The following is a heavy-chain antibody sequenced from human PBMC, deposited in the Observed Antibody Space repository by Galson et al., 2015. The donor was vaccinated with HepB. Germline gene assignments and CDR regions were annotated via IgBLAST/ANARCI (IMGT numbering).Heavy chain of an antibody. D-gene: IGHD5-24*01. V-gene: IGHV3-49*03. CDR2: IRSKADGGTT. CDR1: GFTFGDYA. J-gene: IGHJ4*02. CDR3: TRDFSRDGYNKAIGICGY. Sequence: SLSLCCAASGFTFGDYAMSWFGQAPGKGLDWVGFIRSKADGGTTEYAASVKGRFTISRDDSQSIAYLQMNSLKTEDTAVYYCTRDFSRDGYNKAIGICGYWGQGTLVTVSS.